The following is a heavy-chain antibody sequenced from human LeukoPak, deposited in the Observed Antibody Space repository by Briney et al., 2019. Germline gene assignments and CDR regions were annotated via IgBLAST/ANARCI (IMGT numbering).Heavy chain of an antibody. Sequence: SETLSLTCAVYGGSFSGYYWSWIRQPPGKGLEWIGEINHSGSTNYNPSLKSRVTISVDTSKNQFSLKLSSVTAADTAVYYCARGITMVRGVPSKYYFDYWGQGTLVTASS. CDR2: INHSGST. J-gene: IGHJ4*02. D-gene: IGHD3-10*01. CDR1: GGSFSGYY. CDR3: ARGITMVRGVPSKYYFDY. V-gene: IGHV4-34*01.